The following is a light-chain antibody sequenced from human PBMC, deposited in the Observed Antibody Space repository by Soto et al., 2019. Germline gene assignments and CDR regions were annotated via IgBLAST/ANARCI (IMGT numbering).Light chain of an antibody. V-gene: IGKV3-11*01. Sequence: ELVLTQYTAALSLSPGGRATLSCRVSQSINIYLAWYQQKLGQAPRLLIYDASIMATGIPARFSGSGSGTDFTLTISSLEPEDFGVFYCQQRYCWALTFGGGTKVEIK. CDR3: QQRYCWALT. CDR2: DAS. J-gene: IGKJ4*01. CDR1: QSINIY.